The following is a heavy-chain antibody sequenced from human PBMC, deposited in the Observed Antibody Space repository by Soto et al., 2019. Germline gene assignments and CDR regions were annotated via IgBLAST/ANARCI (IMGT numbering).Heavy chain of an antibody. V-gene: IGHV4-61*01. CDR3: ARDRTMYYYDSSGYLDY. CDR1: GGSVSSGSYY. Sequence: SETLSLTCTVSGGSVSSGSYYWSWIRQPPGKGLEWIGYIYYSGSTNYNPSLKSRVTISVDTSKNQFSLKLSSVTAADTAVYYCARDRTMYYYDSSGYLDYWGQGTLVTVSS. D-gene: IGHD3-22*01. J-gene: IGHJ4*02. CDR2: IYYSGST.